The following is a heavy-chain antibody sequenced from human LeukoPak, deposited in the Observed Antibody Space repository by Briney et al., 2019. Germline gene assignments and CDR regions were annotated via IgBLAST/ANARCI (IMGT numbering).Heavy chain of an antibody. V-gene: IGHV4-34*01. Sequence: PSETLSLTCAVYGGSFSGYYWSWIRQPPGKGLEWIGEINHSGSTNYNPSLKSRVTISVDTSKNQFSLKLSSVTAADTAVYYCATRRYCSSTSCYYWFDPWGQGTLVTVSS. CDR3: ATRRYCSSTSCYYWFDP. D-gene: IGHD2-2*01. CDR1: GGSFSGYY. CDR2: INHSGST. J-gene: IGHJ5*02.